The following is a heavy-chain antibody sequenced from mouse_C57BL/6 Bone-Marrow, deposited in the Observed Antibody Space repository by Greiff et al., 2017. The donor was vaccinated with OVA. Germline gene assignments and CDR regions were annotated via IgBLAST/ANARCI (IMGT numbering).Heavy chain of an antibody. J-gene: IGHJ2*01. CDR2: IYPRSGNT. Sequence: QVLLQQSGAELARPGASVKLSCKASGYTFTSYGISWVKQRTGQGLEWIGEIYPRSGNTYYNEKFKGKATLTADKSSSTAYMELRSLTSEDSAVYFCARGSYWGQGTTLSVSS. V-gene: IGHV1-81*01. CDR3: ARGSY. CDR1: GYTFTSYG.